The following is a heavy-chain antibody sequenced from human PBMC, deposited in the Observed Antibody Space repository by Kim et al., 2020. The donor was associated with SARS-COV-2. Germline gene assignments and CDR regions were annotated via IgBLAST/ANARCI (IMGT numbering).Heavy chain of an antibody. V-gene: IGHV1-2*06. Sequence: ASVKVSCKASGYTFTDYYLHWVRQAPGQGLEWMGRIDPISGGTDSAQKFQGRVTMTGDTSLSTVYMELGGLTSDDTALYFCARDREPSMGWFGDFDVWGRGTKVTVSS. CDR2: IDPISGGT. CDR1: GYTFTDYY. J-gene: IGHJ3*01. D-gene: IGHD6-19*01. CDR3: ARDREPSMGWFGDFDV.